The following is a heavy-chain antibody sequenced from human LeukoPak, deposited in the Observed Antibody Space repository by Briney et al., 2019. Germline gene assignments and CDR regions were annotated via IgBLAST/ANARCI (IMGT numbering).Heavy chain of an antibody. CDR2: INPNSGGT. D-gene: IGHD4-17*01. Sequence: GASVKVSCKASGGTFSSYAISWVRQAPGQGLEWMGWINPNSGGTNYAQKFQGRVTMTRDTSISTAYMELSRLRSDDTAVYYCARAGGDYDAFDIWGQGTMVTVSS. V-gene: IGHV1-2*02. J-gene: IGHJ3*02. CDR1: GGTFSSYA. CDR3: ARAGGDYDAFDI.